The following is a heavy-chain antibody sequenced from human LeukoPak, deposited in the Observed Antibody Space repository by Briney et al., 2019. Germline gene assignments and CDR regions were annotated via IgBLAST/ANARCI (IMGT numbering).Heavy chain of an antibody. V-gene: IGHV3-74*01. J-gene: IGHJ4*02. Sequence: QTGGSLRPSCAASGFTFSAFWMHWVSQAPGKGLVWVSRINSDGSSTTYADSVKGRFTVSRDNAKNTLYLQMDSLRAEDSAVYYCARGLVHDTSGYYSDYWGQGILVTVSS. CDR2: INSDGSST. CDR1: GFTFSAFW. CDR3: ARGLVHDTSGYYSDY. D-gene: IGHD3-22*01.